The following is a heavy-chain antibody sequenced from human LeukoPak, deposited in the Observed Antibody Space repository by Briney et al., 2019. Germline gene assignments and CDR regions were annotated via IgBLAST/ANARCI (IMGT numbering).Heavy chain of an antibody. V-gene: IGHV3-30*04. CDR2: ISCEGAYK. CDR1: GFTFSSYA. D-gene: IGHD2-2*01. CDR3: ARMGYCTSTTCYHYFEY. Sequence: PGGSLRLSCGASGFTFSSYAMYWVRQAPGKGLEWVATISCEGAYKFYADSVKGRCTISRDNSMNTLYLQVNSLSAEDTAVYYCARMGYCTSTTCYHYFEYWGQGTLVTVSS. J-gene: IGHJ4*02.